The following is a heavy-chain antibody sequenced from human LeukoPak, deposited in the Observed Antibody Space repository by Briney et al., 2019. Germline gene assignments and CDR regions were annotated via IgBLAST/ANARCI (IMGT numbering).Heavy chain of an antibody. CDR1: GFTFSSYE. Sequence: GGSLRLSCAASGFTFSSYEMNWVRQAPGKGLEWVSYISDSGSTKYYADSVKGRFTISRDNAKNSVYLQMKSLRAEDTAVYYCVREGYYDSSGHLGVFDYWGQGTLVTVSS. D-gene: IGHD3-22*01. V-gene: IGHV3-48*03. CDR2: ISDSGSTK. CDR3: VREGYYDSSGHLGVFDY. J-gene: IGHJ4*02.